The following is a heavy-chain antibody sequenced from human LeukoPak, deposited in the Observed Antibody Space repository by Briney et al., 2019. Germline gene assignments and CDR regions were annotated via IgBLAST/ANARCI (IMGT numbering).Heavy chain of an antibody. J-gene: IGHJ6*03. D-gene: IGHD2-21*02. CDR3: ARSTTGDWDYYYYDMDV. Sequence: ASVQVSCKASGGTFISYAISWVRQAPGHGLDWMGGIIPIFGTANCAQKFQGRVMIATDESTSTAYMELSSLRSEDTGVEYCARSTTGDWDYYYYDMDVWGKGTTVTVAS. V-gene: IGHV1-69*05. CDR1: GGTFISYA. CDR2: IIPIFGTA.